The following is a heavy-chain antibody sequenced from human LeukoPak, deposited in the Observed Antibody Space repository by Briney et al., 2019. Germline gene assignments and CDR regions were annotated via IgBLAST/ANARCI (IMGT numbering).Heavy chain of an antibody. D-gene: IGHD2-8*01. CDR2: INPNSGGT. Sequence: ASVKVSCKASGYTFTGYYMHWVRQAPGQGLEWMGWINPNSGGTNYAQKFQGRVTMTRDTSISTAYMGLSRLRSDDTAVYYCARGGPDIVLMVYALDYWGQGTLVTVSS. J-gene: IGHJ4*02. CDR1: GYTFTGYY. V-gene: IGHV1-2*02. CDR3: ARGGPDIVLMVYALDY.